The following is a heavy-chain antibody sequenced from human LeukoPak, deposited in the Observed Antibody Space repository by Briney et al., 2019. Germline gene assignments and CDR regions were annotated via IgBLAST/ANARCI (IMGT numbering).Heavy chain of an antibody. CDR2: IYYSGST. CDR1: GGSISSYY. CDR3: ARDPSLRSSGYYRTFWFDP. D-gene: IGHD3-22*01. J-gene: IGHJ5*02. Sequence: PSETLSLTCTASGGSISSYYRSWIRQPPGKGLEWIGNIYYSGSTNYNPSLKSRVTISVDTSKNQFSLKLSSVTAADTAVYYCARDPSLRSSGYYRTFWFDPWGQGTLVTVSS. V-gene: IGHV4-59*01.